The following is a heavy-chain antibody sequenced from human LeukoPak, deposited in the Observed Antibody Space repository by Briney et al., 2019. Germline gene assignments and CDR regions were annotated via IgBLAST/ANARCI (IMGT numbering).Heavy chain of an antibody. V-gene: IGHV4-59*01. Sequence: SETLSLTCTVSGGSISSYYWSWIRQPPGKGLEWIGYIYYNGSPNYNPSLKSRVTISADTSKNQFSLRLSSVTAADTAVYYCARGSSSWYWLSWGQGTMVTVSS. D-gene: IGHD6-13*01. CDR1: GGSISSYY. J-gene: IGHJ3*01. CDR3: ARGSSSWYWLS. CDR2: IYYNGSP.